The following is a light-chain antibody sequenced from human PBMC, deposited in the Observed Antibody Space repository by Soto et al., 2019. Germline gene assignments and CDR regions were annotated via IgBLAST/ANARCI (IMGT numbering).Light chain of an antibody. Sequence: EIVLTQSPGTLSLSPGERATLSCRASQSVSSSYLAWYQQKPGQAPRLLIYGASSRATGIPDRFSGSGSGTDFTLTISRPQPEDFPVYYCQQYGSSPPDTFGQGTKLEIK. J-gene: IGKJ2*01. CDR3: QQYGSSPPDT. V-gene: IGKV3-20*01. CDR1: QSVSSSY. CDR2: GAS.